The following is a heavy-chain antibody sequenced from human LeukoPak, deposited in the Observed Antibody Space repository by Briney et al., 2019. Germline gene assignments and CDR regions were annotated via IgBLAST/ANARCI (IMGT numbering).Heavy chain of an antibody. J-gene: IGHJ2*01. CDR1: GGSFSGYY. CDR2: INHSGST. D-gene: IGHD6-13*01. CDR3: ARASSSWYSHWYFDL. V-gene: IGHV4-34*01. Sequence: PSETLSLTCAVYGGSFSGYYWSWIRQPPGKGLEWIGEINHSGSTNYNPSLKSRVTISVDTSKNQFSLKLCSVTAADTAVYYCARASSSWYSHWYFDLWGRGTLVTVSS.